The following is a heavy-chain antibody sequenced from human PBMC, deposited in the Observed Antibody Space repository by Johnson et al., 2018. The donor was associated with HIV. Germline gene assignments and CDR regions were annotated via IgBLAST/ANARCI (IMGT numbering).Heavy chain of an antibody. Sequence: QVQLVESGGGLVKPGGSLRLSCAASGFIFSDYYMSWIRQAPERGLEWVSYISSGGGTIYYAASVKGRFTISRDNSKNTLYLQMNSLRAEDTAVYYCARDGAIAGAATEALDLWGQGTMVIVSS. CDR3: ARDGAIAGAATEALDL. V-gene: IGHV3-11*04. J-gene: IGHJ3*01. CDR1: GFIFSDYY. CDR2: ISSGGGTI. D-gene: IGHD1-26*01.